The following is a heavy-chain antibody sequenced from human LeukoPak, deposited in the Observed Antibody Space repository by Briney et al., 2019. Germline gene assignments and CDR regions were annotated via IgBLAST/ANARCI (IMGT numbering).Heavy chain of an antibody. CDR3: ARELWFGEWGPGHNWFDP. V-gene: IGHV4-4*07. CDR1: GGSFSGYY. CDR2: IYTSGST. Sequence: KSSETLSLTCAVYGGSFSGYYWSWIRQPAGKGLEWIGRIYTSGSTNYNPSLKSRVTMSVDTSKNQFSLKLSSVTAADTAVYYCARELWFGEWGPGHNWFDPWGQGTLVTVSS. D-gene: IGHD3-10*01. J-gene: IGHJ5*02.